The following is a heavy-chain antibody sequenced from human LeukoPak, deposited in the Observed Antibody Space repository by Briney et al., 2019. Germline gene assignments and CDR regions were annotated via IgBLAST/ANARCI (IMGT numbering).Heavy chain of an antibody. CDR2: INQDGSEK. CDR3: AKEYQLRGMDV. V-gene: IGHV3-7*03. J-gene: IGHJ6*02. CDR1: GFTFSSYW. D-gene: IGHD2-2*01. Sequence: GGSLRLSCAASGFTFSSYWMSWVRQAPGKGLEWVANINQDGSEKYYVDSVKGRFTISRDNAKNSVYLQMNSLRVEDTAVYYCAKEYQLRGMDVWGQGTTVTVSS.